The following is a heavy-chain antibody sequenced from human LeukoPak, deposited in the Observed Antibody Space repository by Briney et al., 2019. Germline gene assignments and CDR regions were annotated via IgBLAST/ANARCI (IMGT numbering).Heavy chain of an antibody. CDR2: MYYSGST. CDR3: ARPYYYDSRIDP. CDR1: GGSISSGDYY. D-gene: IGHD3-22*01. V-gene: IGHV4-30-4*01. J-gene: IGHJ5*02. Sequence: SETLSLTCTVSGGSISSGDYYWSWIRQPPRKGLEWIAYMYYSGSTYYNPSLKSRVTMSADTSKNQLSLKLSSVTAADTAVYYCARPYYYDSRIDPWGQGILVTVSS.